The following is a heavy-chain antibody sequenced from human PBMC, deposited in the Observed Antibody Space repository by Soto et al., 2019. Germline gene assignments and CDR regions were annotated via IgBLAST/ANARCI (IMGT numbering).Heavy chain of an antibody. CDR1: GYSFAGFY. Sequence: GASVKVSCKASGYSFAGFYIHRMRQAPGQGLEWVGSINSNSGATTYAQKFQDSVAMTRDTSVRTAYMDLNRLTSDDTAIYYCAIIMTHSDSFDIWGQGTMVT. CDR2: INSNSGAT. J-gene: IGHJ3*02. D-gene: IGHD3-16*01. V-gene: IGHV1-2*04. CDR3: AIIMTHSDSFDI.